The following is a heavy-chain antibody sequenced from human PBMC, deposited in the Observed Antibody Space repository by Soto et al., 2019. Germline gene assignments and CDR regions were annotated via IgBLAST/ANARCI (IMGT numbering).Heavy chain of an antibody. CDR3: ARPRFRGMDV. D-gene: IGHD3-10*01. V-gene: IGHV3-7*03. CDR1: GFSLRNYF. J-gene: IGHJ6*02. CDR2: IKEDGSEK. Sequence: GGSLRLSCVASGFSLRNYFMSWVRQAPGKGLEWVANIKEDGSEKYYVESVKGRFTISRDNAKNSLYRQVNSLRDEDTAVYYCARPRFRGMDVWGQGTTVTVSS.